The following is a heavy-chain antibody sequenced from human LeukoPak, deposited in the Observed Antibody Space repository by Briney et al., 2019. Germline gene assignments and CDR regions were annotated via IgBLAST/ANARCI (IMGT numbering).Heavy chain of an antibody. CDR3: ARDDIAAAGTDYYYYYGMDV. J-gene: IGHJ6*02. CDR1: GYTFTSYA. V-gene: IGHV1-3*01. D-gene: IGHD6-13*01. Sequence: ASVKVSCKASGYTFTSYAMHWVRQAPGQRLEWMGWINAGNGNTKYSQKFQGRVTIPRDTSASTAYMELSSLRSEDTAVYYCARDDIAAAGTDYYYYYGMDVWGQGTTVTVSS. CDR2: INAGNGNT.